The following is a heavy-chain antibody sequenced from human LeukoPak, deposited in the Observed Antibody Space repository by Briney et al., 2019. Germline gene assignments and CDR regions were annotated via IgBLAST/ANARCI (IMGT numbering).Heavy chain of an antibody. CDR1: GFTFSSYG. D-gene: IGHD3-10*01. J-gene: IGHJ4*02. V-gene: IGHV3-30*18. Sequence: GRSLRLSCAASGFTFSSYGMHWVRQAPGKGLEWVAVISYDGSNKYYADSVKGRFTISRDNSKNTLYLQMNSLRAEDTAVYYCAKGSFRGVISHFDYWSQGTLVTVSS. CDR2: ISYDGSNK. CDR3: AKGSFRGVISHFDY.